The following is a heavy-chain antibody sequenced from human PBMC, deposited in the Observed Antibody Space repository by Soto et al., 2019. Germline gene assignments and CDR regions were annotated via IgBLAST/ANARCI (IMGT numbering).Heavy chain of an antibody. V-gene: IGHV3-11*01. CDR3: ARVPLGYCSSTSCYAGY. Sequence: GGSLRLSCAASGFTFSDYYMSWIRQAPGKGLEWVSYISSSGSTIYYADSGKGRITISRDNAKNSLYLQMNSLRAEDTAVYYCARVPLGYCSSTSCYAGYWGQGTLVTVSS. D-gene: IGHD2-2*01. CDR2: ISSSGSTI. J-gene: IGHJ4*02. CDR1: GFTFSDYY.